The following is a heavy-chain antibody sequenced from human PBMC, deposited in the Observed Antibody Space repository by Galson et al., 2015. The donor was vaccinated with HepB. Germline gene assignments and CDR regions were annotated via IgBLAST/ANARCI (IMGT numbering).Heavy chain of an antibody. Sequence: SETLSLTCTVSGGSISSYYWSWIRQPPGKGLEWIGYIYYSGSTNYNPSLKSRVTISVDTSKNQFSLKLSSVTAADTAVYYCAGDLGGAAVDYYYYGMDVWGQGTTVTVSS. CDR1: GGSISSYY. CDR2: IYYSGST. J-gene: IGHJ6*02. CDR3: AGDLGGAAVDYYYYGMDV. D-gene: IGHD2-15*01. V-gene: IGHV4-59*01.